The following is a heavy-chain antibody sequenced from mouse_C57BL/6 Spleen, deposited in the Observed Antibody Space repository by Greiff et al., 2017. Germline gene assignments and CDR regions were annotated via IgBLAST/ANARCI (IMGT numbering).Heavy chain of an antibody. Sequence: EVQLQESGAELVRPGASVKLSCTASGFNIKDDYMHWVKQRPEQGLEWIGWIDPENGDTEYASKFQGKATITADTSSNTAYLEHSSLTSEDTAVYYCTTGVLRYWGQGTTLTVSS. CDR1: GFNIKDDY. D-gene: IGHD1-1*01. V-gene: IGHV14-4*01. CDR2: IDPENGDT. J-gene: IGHJ2*01. CDR3: TTGVLRY.